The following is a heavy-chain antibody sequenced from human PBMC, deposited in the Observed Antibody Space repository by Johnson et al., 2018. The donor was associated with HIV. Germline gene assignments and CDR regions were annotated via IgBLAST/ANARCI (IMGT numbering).Heavy chain of an antibody. D-gene: IGHD1-26*01. CDR1: GFTFADFA. CDR2: IGWTSNSI. CDR3: AKVRGVGATAAFDI. V-gene: IGHV3-9*01. J-gene: IGHJ3*02. Sequence: VQLVESGGGLVQPGRSLRLSCAASGFTFADFAMHWVRQAPGKGLEWVSGIGWTSNSIAYVDSVQGRFTISRDNAKNFLYLQMNSLRAEDTALYYCAKVRGVGATAAFDIWGQGTMVTVSS.